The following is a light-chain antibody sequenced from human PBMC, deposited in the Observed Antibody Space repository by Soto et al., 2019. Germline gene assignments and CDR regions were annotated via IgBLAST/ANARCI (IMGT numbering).Light chain of an antibody. CDR1: QSVSSSS. CDR3: QQYGSSLFT. CDR2: GAS. Sequence: EIVLTQSPGTLSLSPGERATLSCRASQSVSSSSLAWYQQKPGQAPRLLIYGASSRATGIPDRFSGSGSGTDFTLTISRLEPEDVAVYYCQQYGSSLFTFGPGTKVDIK. J-gene: IGKJ3*01. V-gene: IGKV3-20*01.